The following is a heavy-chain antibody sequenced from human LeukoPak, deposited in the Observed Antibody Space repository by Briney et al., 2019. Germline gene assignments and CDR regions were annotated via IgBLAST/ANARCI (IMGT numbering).Heavy chain of an antibody. CDR3: ARGGITGTTGIEFDY. V-gene: IGHV4-30-2*01. Sequence: SETLSLTCAVSGGSISSGGYSWSWIRQPPGKGLEWIGYIYHSGSTYYNPSLKSRVTISVDTSKNQFSLKLSSVTAADTAVYYCARGGITGTTGIEFDYWGQGTLVTVSS. D-gene: IGHD1-7*01. J-gene: IGHJ4*02. CDR1: GGSISSGGYS. CDR2: IYHSGST.